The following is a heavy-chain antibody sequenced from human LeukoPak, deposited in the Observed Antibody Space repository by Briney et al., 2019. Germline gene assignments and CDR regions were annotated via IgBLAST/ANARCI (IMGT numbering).Heavy chain of an antibody. D-gene: IGHD3-22*01. CDR1: GFTFSSYW. V-gene: IGHV3-7*01. Sequence: GGSLRLSCAASGFTFSSYWMSWVRQAPGKGLEWVANIKQDGSEKYYVDSVKGRFTISRDSAKNSLYLQMNSLRAEDTAVYYCARDLGYYYDSSGWAAFDIWGQGTMVTVSS. CDR3: ARDLGYYYDSSGWAAFDI. CDR2: IKQDGSEK. J-gene: IGHJ3*02.